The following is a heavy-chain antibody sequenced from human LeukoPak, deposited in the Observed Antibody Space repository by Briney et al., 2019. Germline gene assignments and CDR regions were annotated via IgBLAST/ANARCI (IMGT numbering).Heavy chain of an antibody. V-gene: IGHV3-21*04. Sequence: KSGGSLRLSCAASGFTFSSYGMNWVRQAPGKGLEWVSSISSSSTCIYYADSVKGRFTISRDNSKNTLFLQMNSLRAEDTAVYYCARVGIILLRGTIPRPSGMNVWGQGTTVTVSS. D-gene: IGHD3-10*01. CDR3: ARVGIILLRGTIPRPSGMNV. CDR1: GFTFSSYG. J-gene: IGHJ6*02. CDR2: ISSSSTCI.